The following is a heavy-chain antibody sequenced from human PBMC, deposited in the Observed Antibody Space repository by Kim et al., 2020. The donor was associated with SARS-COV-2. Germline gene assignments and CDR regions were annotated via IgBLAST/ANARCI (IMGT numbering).Heavy chain of an antibody. CDR3: RRALGSDTFDI. D-gene: IGHD2-2*03. J-gene: IGHJ3*02. V-gene: IGHV3-74*01. CDR2: ITSDGSTT. Sequence: GGSLRLSCAASGFTFNSYSMHWVRQVPGKGLVWVSHITSDGSTTTYADSVKGRFTVSRVNAENTLYLQMNSLRAEDTAVYYCRRALGSDTFDIWGQGTMVTVSS. CDR1: GFTFNSYS.